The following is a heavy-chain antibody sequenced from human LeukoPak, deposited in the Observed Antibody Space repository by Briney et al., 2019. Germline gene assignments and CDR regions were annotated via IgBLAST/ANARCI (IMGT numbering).Heavy chain of an antibody. CDR3: ARLIDYGDYRY. CDR1: GFTVSSNY. V-gene: IGHV3-53*01. D-gene: IGHD4-17*01. CDR2: IYSGGST. Sequence: GGSLRLSCAASGFTVSSNYMSWVRQAPGKGLEWVSVIYSGGSTYYADSVKGRFTISRDNSKNTLYLQMNSLRAGDTAVYYCARLIDYGDYRYWGQGTLVTVSS. J-gene: IGHJ4*02.